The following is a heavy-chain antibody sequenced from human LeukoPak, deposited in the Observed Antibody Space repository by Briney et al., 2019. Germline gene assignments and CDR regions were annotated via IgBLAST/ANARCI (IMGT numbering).Heavy chain of an antibody. CDR1: GFTFSSYA. CDR3: AKDFGYCSSTSCYGRYFDY. D-gene: IGHD2-2*03. V-gene: IGHV3-23*01. J-gene: IGHJ4*02. CDR2: ISGSGGST. Sequence: GGSLRLSCAASGFTFSSYAMSWVRQAPGKGLEWVSAISGSGGSTYYADSVKGRFTISRDNSKNTLYLQMNSLRAEDTAVYYCAKDFGYCSSTSCYGRYFDYWGQGTLVTVSS.